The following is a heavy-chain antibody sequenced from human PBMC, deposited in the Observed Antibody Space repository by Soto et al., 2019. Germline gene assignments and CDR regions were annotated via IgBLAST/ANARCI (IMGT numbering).Heavy chain of an antibody. CDR3: ARDQGNLVATKTLFDY. CDR2: ISSSSSYI. J-gene: IGHJ4*02. CDR1: GFTFSSYS. Sequence: GGSLRLSCAASGFTFSSYSMNWVRQAPGKGLEWVSSISSSSSYIYYADSVKGRFTISRDNAKNSLYLQMNSLRAEDTAVYYCARDQGNLVATKTLFDYWGQGTLVTVSS. D-gene: IGHD5-12*01. V-gene: IGHV3-21*01.